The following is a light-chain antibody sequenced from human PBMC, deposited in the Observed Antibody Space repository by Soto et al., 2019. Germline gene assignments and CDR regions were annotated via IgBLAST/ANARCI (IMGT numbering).Light chain of an antibody. J-gene: IGKJ1*01. CDR3: VRGTHRPST. CDR1: QGLVYSDGNTF. V-gene: IGKV2-30*01. CDR2: QVS. Sequence: DVVMTQSPLSLSVTLGQPASISCRSSQGLVYSDGNTFLNWFHQRPGQSPRSLLYQVSNRDSGVPDRCSGSVSGTDYTLNIRRVEAEDVGVYYCVRGTHRPSTFGQGTKVDIE.